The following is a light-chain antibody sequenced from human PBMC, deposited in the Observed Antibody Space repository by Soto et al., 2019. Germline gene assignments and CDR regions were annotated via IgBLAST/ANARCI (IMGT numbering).Light chain of an antibody. CDR3: QQYNDWPLT. Sequence: IVITEFPVTLSVSPVERATRSCRSSQGVRSNLAWYQQKHGQAPSLLIYGAFTRATGIPTRFSGTGSGTEFTLTISSLQSEDFAVYYCQQYNDWPLTFGQGTKVDI. CDR1: QGVRSN. V-gene: IGKV3-15*01. J-gene: IGKJ1*01. CDR2: GAF.